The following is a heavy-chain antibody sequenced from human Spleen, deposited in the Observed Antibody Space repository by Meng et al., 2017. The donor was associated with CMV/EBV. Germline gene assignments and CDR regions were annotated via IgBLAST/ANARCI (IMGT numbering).Heavy chain of an antibody. CDR1: GYTFTGDY. V-gene: IGHV1-2*02. CDR2: INPSSGDT. CDR3: ARGYCSSTSCYTPFDY. D-gene: IGHD2-2*02. J-gene: IGHJ4*02. Sequence: SGYTFTGDYVHWMRQAPGRGLEWMGWINPSSGDTNYARRFQGRVTMTRDTSISTAYMELSRLRSDDTTVYYCARGYCSSTSCYTPFDYWGQGTLVTVSS.